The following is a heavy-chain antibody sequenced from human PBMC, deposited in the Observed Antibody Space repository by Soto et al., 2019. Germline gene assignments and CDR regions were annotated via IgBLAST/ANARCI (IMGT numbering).Heavy chain of an antibody. CDR2: INPNSGGT. CDR3: ASPREGYCSGGSCYPVAARAGKNYYYYYGMDV. Sequence: ASVKVSCKASGYTFTGYYMHWVRQAPGQGLEWMGWINPNSGGTNYAQKFQGRVTMTRDTSISTAYVELSRLRSDDTAVYYCASPREGYCSGGSCYPVAARAGKNYYYYYGMDVWGQGTTVTVSS. D-gene: IGHD2-15*01. CDR1: GYTFTGYY. V-gene: IGHV1-2*02. J-gene: IGHJ6*02.